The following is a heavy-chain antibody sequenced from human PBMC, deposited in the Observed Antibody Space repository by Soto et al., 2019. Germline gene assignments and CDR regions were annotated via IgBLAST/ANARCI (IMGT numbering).Heavy chain of an antibody. CDR2: ISGSGGST. D-gene: IGHD3-10*01. CDR3: ASASGGPYYYGSGSYYNVNYYYMDV. CDR1: GFTFSSYA. V-gene: IGHV3-23*01. J-gene: IGHJ6*03. Sequence: GGSLRLSCAASGFTFSSYAMSWVRQAPGKGLEWVSAISGSGGSTYYADSVKGRFTISRDNSKNTLYLQMNSLRAEDTAVYYCASASGGPYYYGSGSYYNVNYYYMDVWGKGTTVTVSS.